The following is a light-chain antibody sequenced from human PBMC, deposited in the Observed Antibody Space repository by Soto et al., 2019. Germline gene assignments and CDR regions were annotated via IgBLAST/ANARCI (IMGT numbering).Light chain of an antibody. V-gene: IGLV2-23*01. J-gene: IGLJ2*01. CDR2: EGS. CDR3: CSYAGSSTLV. CDR1: SSDVGTYNF. Sequence: QSALTQPASVSGSPGQSITISCTGTSSDVGTYNFVSWYQQHPGKAPKLMIYEGSKRPSGVSHRFSGSKSGNTASLTISGLQAEDEADYYCCSYAGSSTLVFGGGTKLTVL.